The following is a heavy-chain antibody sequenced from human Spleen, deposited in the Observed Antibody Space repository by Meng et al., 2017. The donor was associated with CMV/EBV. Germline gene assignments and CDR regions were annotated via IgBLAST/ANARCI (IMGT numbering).Heavy chain of an antibody. Sequence: AASGFTFISYTMHWVRQAPGKGLEWLSSISTASSYISYADSVKGRFTISRDNAKKSLYLQMSSLRDDDTAMYYCAKVGILGASKYFQHWGQGTLVTVSS. D-gene: IGHD1-26*01. J-gene: IGHJ1*01. CDR2: ISTASSYI. V-gene: IGHV3-21*01. CDR3: AKVGILGASKYFQH. CDR1: GFTFISYT.